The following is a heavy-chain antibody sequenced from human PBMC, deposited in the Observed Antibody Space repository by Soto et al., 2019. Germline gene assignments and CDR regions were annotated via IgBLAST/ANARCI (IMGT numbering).Heavy chain of an antibody. CDR1: GFTFSSYD. CDR3: ARVVAQRGRGPNYYYGMDV. Sequence: GGSLRLSCAASGFTFSSYDMHWVRQATGKGLEWVSAIGTAGDTYYPGSVKGRFTISRENAKNSLYLQMNSLRAEDTAVYYCARVVAQRGRGPNYYYGMDVWGQGTTVTVSS. D-gene: IGHD5-12*01. CDR2: IGTAGDT. V-gene: IGHV3-13*01. J-gene: IGHJ6*02.